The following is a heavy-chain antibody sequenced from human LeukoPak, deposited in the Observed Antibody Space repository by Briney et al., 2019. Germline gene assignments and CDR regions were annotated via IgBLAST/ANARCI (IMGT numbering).Heavy chain of an antibody. D-gene: IGHD3-22*01. CDR1: GFTFSSYA. CDR2: ISGSGGST. J-gene: IGHJ4*02. V-gene: IGHV3-23*01. Sequence: PGGSLRLSCAAPGFTFSSYAMSWVRQAPGKGLEWVSAISGSGGSTYYADSVKGRFTISRDNSKNTLYLQMNSLRAGDTAVYYCAKVRDYYDSSGYVNYWGQGTLVTVSS. CDR3: AKVRDYYDSSGYVNY.